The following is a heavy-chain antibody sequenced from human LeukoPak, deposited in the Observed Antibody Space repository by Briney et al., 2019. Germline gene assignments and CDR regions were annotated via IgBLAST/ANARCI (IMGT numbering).Heavy chain of an antibody. V-gene: IGHV3-33*06. J-gene: IGHJ6*03. CDR2: IWYDGSNK. CDR1: GFTFSSYG. Sequence: PGGSLRLSCAASGFTFSSYGMHWVRQAPGKGLERVAVIWYDGSNKYYADSVKGRFTISRDNSKNTLYLQMNSLRAEDTAVYYCAKDSRYVHYYYMDVWGKGTTVTVSS. CDR3: AKDSRYVHYYYMDV. D-gene: IGHD1-1*01.